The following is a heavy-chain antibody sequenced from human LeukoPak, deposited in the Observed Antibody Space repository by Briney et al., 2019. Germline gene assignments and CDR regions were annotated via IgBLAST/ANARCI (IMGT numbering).Heavy chain of an antibody. D-gene: IGHD3-22*01. CDR2: IYTSGST. CDR1: GGSISSYY. Sequence: SETLSLTCTVSGGSISSYYWSWIRQPAGKGLEWIGRIYTSGSTNYNPSLKSRVSMSVDTSKNQFSLKLSSVTAADTAVYYCARDHYDTSGYPTRGMDVWGQGTTVTVSS. CDR3: ARDHYDTSGYPTRGMDV. J-gene: IGHJ6*02. V-gene: IGHV4-4*07.